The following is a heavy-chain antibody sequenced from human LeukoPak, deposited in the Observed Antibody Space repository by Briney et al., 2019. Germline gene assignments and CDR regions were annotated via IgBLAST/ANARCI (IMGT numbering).Heavy chain of an antibody. J-gene: IGHJ4*02. V-gene: IGHV3-9*01. Sequence: GRSLRLSCAASGFTFDDYAMHWVRQAPGKGLEWVSGISWNSGSIGYADSVKGRFTISRDNAKNSLYLQMNSLRAEDTALYYCAKDNYYDSSGLLGYWGKGTLVTVSS. CDR3: AKDNYYDSSGLLGY. D-gene: IGHD3-22*01. CDR2: ISWNSGSI. CDR1: GFTFDDYA.